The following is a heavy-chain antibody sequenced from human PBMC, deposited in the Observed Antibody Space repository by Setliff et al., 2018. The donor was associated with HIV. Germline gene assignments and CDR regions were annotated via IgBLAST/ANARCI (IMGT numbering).Heavy chain of an antibody. Sequence: ASVKVSCKASGSNFNNHGITWVRQAPGRGLEWVGWIGYNGNTNYAQKFQGRVTMTTDTSTNTAYMDLTSLKSDDTAVYYCARDPTAPSITIFGVVGATYWFDPWGPGTLVTVSS. CDR2: IGYNGNT. J-gene: IGHJ5*02. V-gene: IGHV1-18*01. CDR1: GSNFNNHG. CDR3: ARDPTAPSITIFGVVGATYWFDP. D-gene: IGHD3-3*01.